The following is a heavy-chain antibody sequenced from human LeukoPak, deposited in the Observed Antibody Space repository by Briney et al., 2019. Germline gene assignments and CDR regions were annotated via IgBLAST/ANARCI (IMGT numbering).Heavy chain of an antibody. V-gene: IGHV4-39*02. J-gene: IGHJ4*02. CDR1: GGSIRSGSHY. CDR2: IYYSGST. CDR3: AKRDDSGGNLVDL. Sequence: SETLSLTCTVSGGSIRSGSHYWVWIPQPPGKGLEWIGSIYYSGSTYYNSSLEKRVTMSIDTSKNHFSLRLRSLSAADTSVYYCAKRDDSGGNLVDLWGQGTLVTVSS. D-gene: IGHD3-22*01.